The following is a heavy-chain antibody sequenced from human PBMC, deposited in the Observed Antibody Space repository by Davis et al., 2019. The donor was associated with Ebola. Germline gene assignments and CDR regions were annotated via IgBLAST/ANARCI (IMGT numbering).Heavy chain of an antibody. V-gene: IGHV4-31*03. CDR2: IYYSGST. CDR3: ARESTVTYHDAFDI. CDR1: GGSISSGGYY. D-gene: IGHD4-11*01. Sequence: PSETLSLTCTVSGGSISSGGYYWSWLRQHPGKGLEWIGYIYYSGSTYYNPSLKSRVTISVDTSKNQFSLKLSSVTAADTAVYYCARESTVTYHDAFDIWGQGTMVTVSS. J-gene: IGHJ3*02.